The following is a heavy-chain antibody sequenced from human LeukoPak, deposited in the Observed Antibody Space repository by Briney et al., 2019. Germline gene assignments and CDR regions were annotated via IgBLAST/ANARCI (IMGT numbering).Heavy chain of an antibody. J-gene: IGHJ4*02. CDR2: SSPYDGNT. CDR1: GYSFYSYG. D-gene: IGHD2-15*01. Sequence: ASVKVSCKASGYSFYSYGISWVRQAPGQGLEWMGWSSPYDGNTKYAQKFQGRVTMTTDTSTSTAHLELRSLKSDDTAVYYCARGGLVVVVAATLDYWGQGTLVTVSS. V-gene: IGHV1-18*01. CDR3: ARGGLVVVVAATLDY.